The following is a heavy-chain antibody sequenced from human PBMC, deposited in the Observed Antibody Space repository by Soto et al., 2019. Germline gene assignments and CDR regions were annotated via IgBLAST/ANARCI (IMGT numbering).Heavy chain of an antibody. CDR1: GFTFSSYA. J-gene: IGHJ3*02. V-gene: IGHV3-23*01. CDR2: ISGSGGST. D-gene: IGHD4-17*01. CDR3: AKDRSPFTTVVIGDAFDI. Sequence: GGSLRLSCAASGFTFSSYAMSWVRQAPGKGLEWVSAISGSGGSTYYADSVKGRFTISRDNSKNTLYLQMNSLRAEDTAVYYCAKDRSPFTTVVIGDAFDIWGQGTMVTVSS.